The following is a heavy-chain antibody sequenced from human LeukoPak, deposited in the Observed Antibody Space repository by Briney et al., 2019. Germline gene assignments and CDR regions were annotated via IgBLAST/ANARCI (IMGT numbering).Heavy chain of an antibody. Sequence: GGSLRLSCAASGFTFSTYWMHWVRQAPGKGLVWVARVSPEGSRTTYADSVKGRFTISRDNDRNTLYLQMNSLRAEDTAVYYCARDGHGDYFDYWGQGTLVTVSS. CDR3: ARDGHGDYFDY. J-gene: IGHJ4*02. V-gene: IGHV3-74*03. CDR1: GFTFSTYW. D-gene: IGHD4-17*01. CDR2: VSPEGSRT.